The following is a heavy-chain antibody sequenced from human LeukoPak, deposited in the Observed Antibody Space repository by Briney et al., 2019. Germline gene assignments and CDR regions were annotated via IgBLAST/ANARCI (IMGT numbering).Heavy chain of an antibody. J-gene: IGHJ4*02. D-gene: IGHD3-10*01. CDR3: AKDLSYYGYKYYFDY. CDR2: ISAYNGNT. Sequence: ASVKVSCKASGYTFTSYGISWVRQAPGQGLEWMGWISAYNGNTNYAQKLQGRVTMTTDTSTSTAYMELRSLRSDDTAVYYCAKDLSYYGYKYYFDYWGQGTLVTVSS. V-gene: IGHV1-18*01. CDR1: GYTFTSYG.